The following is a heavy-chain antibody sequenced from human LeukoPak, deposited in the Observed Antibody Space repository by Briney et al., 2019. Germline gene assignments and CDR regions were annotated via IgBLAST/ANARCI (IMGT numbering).Heavy chain of an antibody. J-gene: IGHJ4*02. V-gene: IGHV3-30-3*01. Sequence: PGGSLRLSCAASGFTFSTYAMYWVRQAPGKGLEWVSVILPDGSNSFYADSVKGRFTISRDNSKDTLFLQMSRLSSEDTVLYYCARDAYGSSWYPLILWGQGTGVTVSS. CDR3: ARDAYGSSWYPLIL. CDR1: GFTFSTYA. D-gene: IGHD6-13*01. CDR2: ILPDGSNS.